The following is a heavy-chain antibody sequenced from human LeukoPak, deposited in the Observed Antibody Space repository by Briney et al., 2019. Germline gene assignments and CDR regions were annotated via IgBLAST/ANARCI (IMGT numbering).Heavy chain of an antibody. J-gene: IGHJ3*02. CDR3: VYLQAKDGIRDSYDI. CDR2: ISHSGDTT. CDR1: GFTFCKSA. D-gene: IGHD1-1*01. V-gene: IGHV3-23*01. Sequence: GGSLRLSCAASGFTFCKSAITWGRQVPGKGLQWVSTISHSGDTTYYADFGKGRFAIARDNPMNTLYLQINSLSADDTALYYCVYLQAKDGIRDSYDIWGQGTMVTGSS.